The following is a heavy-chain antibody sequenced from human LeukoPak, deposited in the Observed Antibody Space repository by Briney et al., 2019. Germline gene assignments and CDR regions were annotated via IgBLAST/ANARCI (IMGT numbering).Heavy chain of an antibody. CDR2: ISYDGSNK. Sequence: GRSLRLSCAASGFTFSSYAMHWVRQAPGKGLEWVAVISYDGSNKYYADSVKGRFTISRDNAKNSLYLQMNSLRAEDTAVYYCAAVAGSYWGQGTLVTVSS. CDR3: AAVAGSY. V-gene: IGHV3-30-3*01. D-gene: IGHD6-19*01. CDR1: GFTFSSYA. J-gene: IGHJ4*02.